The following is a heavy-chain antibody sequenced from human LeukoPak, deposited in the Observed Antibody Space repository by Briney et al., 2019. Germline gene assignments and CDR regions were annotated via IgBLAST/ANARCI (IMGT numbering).Heavy chain of an antibody. CDR1: GFTFSSYW. V-gene: IGHV3-7*05. Sequence: PGGSLRLSCAASGFTFSSYWMSWFRQAPGKGLEWVANIKQDESQKYYVDSVRGRFTISRDNAKSSLSLQMDSLRAEDTAVYYCARVKSDTAANDYWGQGTLVTVSS. J-gene: IGHJ4*02. CDR2: IKQDESQK. D-gene: IGHD5-18*01. CDR3: ARVKSDTAANDY.